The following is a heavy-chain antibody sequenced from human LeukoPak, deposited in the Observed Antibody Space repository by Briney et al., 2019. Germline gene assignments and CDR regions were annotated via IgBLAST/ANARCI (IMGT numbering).Heavy chain of an antibody. CDR1: GGSFSGYY. J-gene: IGHJ6*03. V-gene: IGHV4-34*01. D-gene: IGHD4-11*01. CDR2: INHSGST. CDR3: ARYWMTTQNMDV. Sequence: SETLSLTCAVYGGSFSGYYWSWIRQPPGKGLEWIGEINHSGSTNYNPSLKSRVTISVDTSKNQFSLKLSSVTAADTAVYYCARYWMTTQNMDVWGKGTTVTISS.